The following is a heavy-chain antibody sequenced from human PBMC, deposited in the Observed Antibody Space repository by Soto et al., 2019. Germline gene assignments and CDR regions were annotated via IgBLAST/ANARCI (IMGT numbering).Heavy chain of an antibody. CDR2: IYYSGRT. J-gene: IGHJ4*02. V-gene: IGHV4-59*01. D-gene: IGHD4-17*01. CDR1: GGSIRDYF. Sequence: PSETLSLTCTVSGGSIRDYFWTWIRQPPGKGLERIRYIYYSGRTNYTPTLKSRVSISVDTSKTHFSLQLRSVTAADTAVYYCARVGVDDFGDSGGFDYWGQGTLVTVSS. CDR3: ARVGVDDFGDSGGFDY.